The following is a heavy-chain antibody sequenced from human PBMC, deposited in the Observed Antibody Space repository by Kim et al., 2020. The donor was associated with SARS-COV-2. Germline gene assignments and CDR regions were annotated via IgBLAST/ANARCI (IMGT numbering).Heavy chain of an antibody. J-gene: IGHJ6*02. CDR3: ARDSAITIFGVVIINYYYGMDV. V-gene: IGHV3-64*01. D-gene: IGHD3-3*01. CDR1: GFTFSSYA. Sequence: GGSLRLSCAASGFTFSSYAMHWVRQAPGKGLEYVSAISSNGGSTYYANSVKGRFTISRDNSKNTLYLQMGSLRAEDMAVYYCARDSAITIFGVVIINYYYGMDVWGQGTKVTVSS. CDR2: ISSNGGST.